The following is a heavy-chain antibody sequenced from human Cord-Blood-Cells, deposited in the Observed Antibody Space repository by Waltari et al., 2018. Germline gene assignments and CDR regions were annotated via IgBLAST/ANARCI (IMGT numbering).Heavy chain of an antibody. CDR2: TRNKANSYTT. CDR3: ARSYYDSSGYYYYFDY. CDR1: GFTFSDDY. V-gene: IGHV3-72*01. J-gene: IGHJ4*02. Sequence: EVQLVESGGGLVQPGGSLRLSCAASGFTFSDDYMDWVRPAPGKGLEWVGRTRNKANSYTTEYAASVKGRFTISRDDSKNSLYLQMNSLKTEDTAVYYCARSYYDSSGYYYYFDYWGQGTLVTVSS. D-gene: IGHD3-22*01.